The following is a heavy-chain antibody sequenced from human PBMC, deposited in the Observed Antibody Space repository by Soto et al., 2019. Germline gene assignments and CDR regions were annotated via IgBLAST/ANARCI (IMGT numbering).Heavy chain of an antibody. Sequence: EVQLVESGGGLVKPGGSLRLSCSASGFTFSSYTINWVRQAPGEGLEWVSSISRTSTYIYYADSVKGRFTSSRDNANNSLHLQMNSLRADDTAVYYCARDHRVPSRVGATQTHYDYGMDVWGQGTTVTVSS. CDR1: GFTFSSYT. CDR3: ARDHRVPSRVGATQTHYDYGMDV. D-gene: IGHD1-26*01. J-gene: IGHJ6*02. CDR2: ISRTSTYI. V-gene: IGHV3-21*01.